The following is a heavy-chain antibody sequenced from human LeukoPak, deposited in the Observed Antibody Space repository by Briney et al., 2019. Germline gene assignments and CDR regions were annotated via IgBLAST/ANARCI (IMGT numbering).Heavy chain of an antibody. J-gene: IGHJ4*02. CDR1: GFTFSSYG. V-gene: IGHV3-30*18. CDR3: AKVASWSYYEQFDY. CDR2: ISYDGSNK. D-gene: IGHD3-22*01. Sequence: GGSLRLSCAASGFTFSSYGMHWVRQAPGKGLEWVAVISYDGSNKYYADSVKGRFTISRDNSKNTLYLQMNSLRAEDTAVYYCAKVASWSYYEQFDYWGQGTLVTVSS.